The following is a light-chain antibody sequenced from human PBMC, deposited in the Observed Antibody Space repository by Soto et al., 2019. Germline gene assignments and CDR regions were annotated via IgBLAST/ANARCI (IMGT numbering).Light chain of an antibody. CDR1: QGVRSN. CDR3: QQRASWPWT. V-gene: IGKV3D-15*01. CDR2: GAS. Sequence: EIVMTQSPATLSVSPGERATLSCRASQGVRSNLAWYQQKPGQPPRLVISGASTRAPGIPARFSGSGSGTDYTLTISSLEPEDFAIYYCQQRASWPWTFGQGTKVDIK. J-gene: IGKJ1*01.